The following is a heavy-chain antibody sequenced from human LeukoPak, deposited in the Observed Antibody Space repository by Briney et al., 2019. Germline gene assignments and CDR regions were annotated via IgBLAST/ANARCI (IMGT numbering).Heavy chain of an antibody. CDR3: AEGGQWLRV. V-gene: IGHV4-4*07. CDR1: GGSISSYC. D-gene: IGHD6-19*01. Sequence: SETLSLTCTVSGGSISSYCWSCIRQPAGKGLEWFGRICTSGSTNYNPSLKSRVTMSVDTSKNQFSLKLSSVTAADTAVYYCAEGGQWLRVWGQGTLVTVSS. J-gene: IGHJ4*02. CDR2: ICTSGST.